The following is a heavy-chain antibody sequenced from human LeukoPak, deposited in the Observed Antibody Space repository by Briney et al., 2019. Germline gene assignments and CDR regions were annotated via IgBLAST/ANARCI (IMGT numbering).Heavy chain of an antibody. J-gene: IGHJ4*02. CDR3: ARDLAGQYCSSTTYCTFIRDTYFDY. CDR1: GYTFTGYY. CDR2: INPNSGDT. D-gene: IGHD2-2*02. V-gene: IGHV1-2*02. Sequence: ASVKVSCKASGYTFTGYYMHWMRQAPGQGLEWMGWINPNSGDTNYAQKFQGRVTMTRDTSITTAYMELSRLRSDDTAVYYCARDLAGQYCSSTTYCTFIRDTYFDYWGQGTLVTVSS.